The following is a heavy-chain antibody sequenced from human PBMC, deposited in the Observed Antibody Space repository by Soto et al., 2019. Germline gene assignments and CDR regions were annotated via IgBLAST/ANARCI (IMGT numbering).Heavy chain of an antibody. CDR2: ISSSSGVI. Sequence: LRLSCAASGFIFRNYIMNWVRQAPGKGLEWVSYISSSSGVIYYADSVKGRFTLSRDNAKNSLYLQMNSLRDEDTAVYYCARETYFDYWGQGTLVTVSS. J-gene: IGHJ4*02. CDR3: ARETYFDY. V-gene: IGHV3-48*02. CDR1: GFIFRNYI.